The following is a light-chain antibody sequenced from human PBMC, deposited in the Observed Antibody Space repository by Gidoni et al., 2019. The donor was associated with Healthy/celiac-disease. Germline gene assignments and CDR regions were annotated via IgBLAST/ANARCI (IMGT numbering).Light chain of an antibody. J-gene: IGKJ1*01. CDR1: QSISSY. CDR2: AAS. CDR3: QQSYSTPRT. V-gene: IGKV1-39*01. Sequence: DIQMTPSPSSLSASVGDRVTITCRASQSISSYLNWYQQKPGNAPKLLIYAASSLQSGVPSRFSGSGSGTDFTLTISSLQPEDFATYYCQQSYSTPRTFGQGTKVEIK.